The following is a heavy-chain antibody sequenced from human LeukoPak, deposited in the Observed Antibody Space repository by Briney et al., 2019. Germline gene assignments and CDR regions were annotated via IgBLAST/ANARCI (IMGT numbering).Heavy chain of an antibody. CDR1: GFTFSSYW. Sequence: PGGSLRLSCAASGFTFSSYWMHWVRQAPGKGLVWVSRINSDGSSTSYADSVKGRFTISRDNAKNTLYLQMNSLRGEDTAVYYCARIYSNGWPDYWGQGTLVTVSS. J-gene: IGHJ4*02. D-gene: IGHD6-19*01. V-gene: IGHV3-74*01. CDR2: INSDGSST. CDR3: ARIYSNGWPDY.